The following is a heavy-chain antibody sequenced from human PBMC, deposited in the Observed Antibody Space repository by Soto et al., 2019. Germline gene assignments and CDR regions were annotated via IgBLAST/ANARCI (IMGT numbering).Heavy chain of an antibody. D-gene: IGHD3-9*01. CDR3: ARGDDILTGFSQSNWFDP. V-gene: IGHV1-18*01. CDR2: ISAYNGNT. CDR1: GYTFTSYA. J-gene: IGHJ5*02. Sequence: VKVSCKASGYTFTSYAISWVQQAPGQGLEWMGWISAYNGNTNYAQKLQGRVTMTTDTSTSTAYMELRSLRSDDTAVYYCARGDDILTGFSQSNWFDPWGQGTLVTVSS.